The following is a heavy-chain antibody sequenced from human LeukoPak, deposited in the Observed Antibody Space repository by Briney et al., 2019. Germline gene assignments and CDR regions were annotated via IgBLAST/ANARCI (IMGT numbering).Heavy chain of an antibody. D-gene: IGHD3-9*01. CDR1: GYTFTGYY. J-gene: IGHJ6*01. CDR3: ARDSRHDILTGYAPYYYYYGMDV. V-gene: IGHV1-2*02. Sequence: ASVKVSCKASGYTFTGYYMHWVRQAPGQGLEWMGWINPNSGGTNYAQKFQGRVTMTRNTSISTAYMELSSLRSEDTAVYYCARDSRHDILTGYAPYYYYYGMDVWGQGTTVTVSS. CDR2: INPNSGGT.